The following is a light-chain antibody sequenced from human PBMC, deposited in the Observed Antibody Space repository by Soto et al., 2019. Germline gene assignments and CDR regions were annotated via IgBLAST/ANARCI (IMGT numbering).Light chain of an antibody. CDR2: KAS. J-gene: IGKJ4*01. V-gene: IGKV1-5*03. CDR1: QSISSW. Sequence: DIQMTQSPSTLSASVGDRVTITCRASQSISSWLAWYQQKPGKAPKRLIYKASTLESGIPSRFSGGGSGTEFTLTISSLQPDDFAIYYCQQYDIFSLTFGGGTKVEVK. CDR3: QQYDIFSLT.